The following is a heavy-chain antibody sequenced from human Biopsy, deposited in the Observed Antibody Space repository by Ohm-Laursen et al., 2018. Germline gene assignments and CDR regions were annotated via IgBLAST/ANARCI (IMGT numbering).Heavy chain of an antibody. CDR1: GYSVTNDYY. D-gene: IGHD5-12*01. V-gene: IGHV4-38-2*01. CDR2: IYYDGIT. Sequence: TLSLTCAVSGYSVTNDYYWGWIRQPPGKGLEWIGNIYYDGITYYNPSLKSRVAMSVDTSKNQFSLRLTSVTAADTAVYYCARVAGGYAYYYGMDVWSQGTTVMVSS. J-gene: IGHJ6*02. CDR3: ARVAGGYAYYYGMDV.